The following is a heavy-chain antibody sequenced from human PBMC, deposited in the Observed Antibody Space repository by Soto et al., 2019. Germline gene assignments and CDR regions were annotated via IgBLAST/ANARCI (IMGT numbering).Heavy chain of an antibody. CDR1: GYTFSDYY. J-gene: IGHJ4*02. CDR2: INPNSGGT. V-gene: IGHV1-2*02. Sequence: QVQLVQSGAEVRKPGASVKVSCKASGYTFSDYYIHWVRQAPGQGLEWMGWINPNSGGTKYAPKFQGGVTMTGDTSITTDYMELSRLRSGDTAVYYCAREPATAKPEGVDFWGQGTLVTVSS. D-gene: IGHD1-1*01. CDR3: AREPATAKPEGVDF.